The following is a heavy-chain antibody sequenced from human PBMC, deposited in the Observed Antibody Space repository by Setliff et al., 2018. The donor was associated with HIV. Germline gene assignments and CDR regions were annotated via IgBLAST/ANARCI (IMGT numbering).Heavy chain of an antibody. J-gene: IGHJ4*02. V-gene: IGHV1-2*02. CDR2: IYPNSGDT. CDR1: GYTFTGYY. CDR3: ARDRPGDGGNYQIDY. Sequence: ASVKVSCKASGYTFTGYYIHWVRQAPGQGLEWMGWIYPNSGDTKYAQKFQGRVTMTRDTSISTAYMELSWLSSDDTAVYYCARDRPGDGGNYQIDYWGQGTLVTV. D-gene: IGHD4-4*01.